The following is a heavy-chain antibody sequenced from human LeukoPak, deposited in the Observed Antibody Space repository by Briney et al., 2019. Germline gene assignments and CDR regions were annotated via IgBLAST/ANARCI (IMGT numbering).Heavy chain of an antibody. V-gene: IGHV3-48*03. J-gene: IGHJ4*02. CDR1: GFTFSSYE. CDR2: ISSSGSSI. Sequence: GGSLRLSCAASGFTFSSYEMNWVRQAPGKGLEWVSYISSSGSSIYYADSVKGRFTISRDNAKNSLYLQMNSLRAEDTAIYYCARAKYSSRWSLDYWGQGALVTVSS. CDR3: ARAKYSSRWSLDY. D-gene: IGHD6-13*01.